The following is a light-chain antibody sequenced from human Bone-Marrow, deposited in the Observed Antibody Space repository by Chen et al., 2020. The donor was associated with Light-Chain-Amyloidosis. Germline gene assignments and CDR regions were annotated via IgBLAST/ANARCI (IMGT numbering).Light chain of an antibody. V-gene: IGLV3-25*03. J-gene: IGLJ2*01. Sequence: SYELTQPPSVSVSPGQTARITCSGDDLPTKYAYWYQQKPGQAPVLVIHRETERPSGISERLPGYSAGTTATLTISGVQAEDEADYHCQSADSSGTYEVIFGGGTKLTVL. CDR2: RET. CDR3: QSADSSGTYEVI. CDR1: DLPTKY.